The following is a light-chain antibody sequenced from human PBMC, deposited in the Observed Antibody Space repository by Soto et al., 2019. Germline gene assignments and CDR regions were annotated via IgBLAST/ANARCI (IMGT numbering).Light chain of an antibody. CDR1: SSDVGAYDY. Sequence: QPVLTQPASVSGSPGQSITISCTGTSSDVGAYDYVSWYQQYPGKTPKVMISEVSNRPSGVSNRFSGSKSGNTASLTISGLQAEDEADYYCSSYTISSTYVFGTGTKLTVL. J-gene: IGLJ1*01. CDR3: SSYTISSTYV. V-gene: IGLV2-14*01. CDR2: EVS.